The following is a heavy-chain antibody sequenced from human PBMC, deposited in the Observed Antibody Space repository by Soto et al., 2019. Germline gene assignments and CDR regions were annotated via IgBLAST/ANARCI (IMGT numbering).Heavy chain of an antibody. V-gene: IGHV4-30-2*01. Sequence: TLSLTCAVSGGSISSGGYSWSWIRQPPGKGLEWIGYIYHSGSTYYNPSLKSRITISVDRSKNQFSLKLSSVTAADTAVYYCASMHPGLGWFDPWGQGTLVTVSS. CDR3: ASMHPGLGWFDP. J-gene: IGHJ5*02. CDR1: GGSISSGGYS. D-gene: IGHD2-2*01. CDR2: IYHSGST.